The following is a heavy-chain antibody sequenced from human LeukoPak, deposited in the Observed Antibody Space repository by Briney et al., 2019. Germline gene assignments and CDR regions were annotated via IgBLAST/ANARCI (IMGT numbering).Heavy chain of an antibody. CDR1: GFTFSSYA. V-gene: IGHV3-23*01. J-gene: IGHJ6*02. CDR2: FSGGGGNT. D-gene: IGHD3-3*01. Sequence: GGSLRLSCATSGFTFSSYAMNWVRQAPGKGLEWVSSFSGGGGNTYYADSVKGRFTISRDNFKNTLYLQMNSLRAEDTAVYYCARRVVISGMDVWGQGTTVTVSS. CDR3: ARRVVISGMDV.